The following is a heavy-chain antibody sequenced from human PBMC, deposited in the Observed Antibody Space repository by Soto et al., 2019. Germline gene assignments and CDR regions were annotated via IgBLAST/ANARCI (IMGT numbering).Heavy chain of an antibody. D-gene: IGHD6-19*01. CDR1: GFTFNNYN. Sequence: EVQLVESGGGLVQPGGSLRLSCAASGFTFNNYNMNWVRQAPGKGLEWVSYISSSTIYYADSVKGRFTISRDNAKNSLYLQMNSLRAEDTAVYYWAREGSDWYNWFDPWGQGTLVTVSS. CDR2: ISSSTI. V-gene: IGHV3-48*01. CDR3: AREGSDWYNWFDP. J-gene: IGHJ5*02.